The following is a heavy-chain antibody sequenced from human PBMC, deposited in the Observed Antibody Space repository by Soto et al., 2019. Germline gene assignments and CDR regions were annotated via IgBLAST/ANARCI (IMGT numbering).Heavy chain of an antibody. CDR1: GYTFTGYY. CDR3: ARSVATIDYYYYGMDV. CDR2: INPNSGGT. V-gene: IGHV1-2*04. Sequence: GASVKVSCKAPGYTFTGYYMHWVRQAPGQGLEWMGWINPNSGGTNYAQKFQGWVTMTRDTSISTAYMELSRLRSDDTAVYYCARSVATIDYYYYGMDVWGQGTTVTVSS. J-gene: IGHJ6*02. D-gene: IGHD5-12*01.